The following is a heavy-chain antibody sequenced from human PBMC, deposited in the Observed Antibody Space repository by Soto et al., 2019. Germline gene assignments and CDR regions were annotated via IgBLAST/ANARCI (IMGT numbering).Heavy chain of an antibody. D-gene: IGHD3-3*01. J-gene: IGHJ6*02. V-gene: IGHV3-49*04. CDR2: IRSKAYGGTT. CDR1: GFTFGDYA. Sequence: GGSLRLSCTASGFTFGDYAMSWVRQAPGKGLEWVGFIRSKAYGGTTEYAASVKGRFTISRDDSKSIAYLQMNSLRTEDTAVYYCLPYYDFWSGYRQNYYYGMDVWGQGTTVTVSS. CDR3: LPYYDFWSGYRQNYYYGMDV.